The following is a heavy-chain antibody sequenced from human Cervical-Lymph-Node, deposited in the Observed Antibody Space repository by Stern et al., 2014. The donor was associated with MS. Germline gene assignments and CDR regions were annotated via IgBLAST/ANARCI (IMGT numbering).Heavy chain of an antibody. CDR1: GFTFSTYA. J-gene: IGHJ4*02. CDR3: ARDGGAGWYDY. CDR2: ISNDGSNE. Sequence: VQLVESGGGVVQPGRSLRLSCAASGFTFSTYAMHWVRQSPGKGLEWVAFISNDGSNEYYVDSVNGRFTISRDNSQNTLYLEMNSLRAEDTAMYYCARDGGAGWYDYWGQGTLVTVSS. D-gene: IGHD6-19*01. V-gene: IGHV3-30*04.